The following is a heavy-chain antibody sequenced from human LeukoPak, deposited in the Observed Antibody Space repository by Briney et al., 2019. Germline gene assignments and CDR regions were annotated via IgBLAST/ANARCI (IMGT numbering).Heavy chain of an antibody. Sequence: PSETLSLTCAVYGGSFSGYYWSWIRQPPGKGLEWIGGINHSGSTNYNPSLKSRVTISVDTSKNQFSLKLSSVTAADTAVYYCARGWHSGYDSNVYFDYWGQGTLVTVSS. CDR3: ARGWHSGYDSNVYFDY. D-gene: IGHD5-12*01. CDR2: INHSGST. CDR1: GGSFSGYY. V-gene: IGHV4-34*01. J-gene: IGHJ4*02.